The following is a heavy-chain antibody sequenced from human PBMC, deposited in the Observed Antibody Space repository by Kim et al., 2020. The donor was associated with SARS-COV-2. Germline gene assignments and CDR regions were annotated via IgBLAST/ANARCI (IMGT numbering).Heavy chain of an antibody. D-gene: IGHD3-22*01. CDR3: ARADYYDSSDY. V-gene: IGHV3-21*01. Sequence: GGSLRLSCAASGFTFSSYSMNWVRQASGKGLEWVSSISSSSSYMYYADSVKGRFTISRDNAKNSLYLQMNSLRAEDTAVYYCARADYYDSSDYWGQGTLVTVSS. CDR1: GFTFSSYS. J-gene: IGHJ4*02. CDR2: ISSSSSYM.